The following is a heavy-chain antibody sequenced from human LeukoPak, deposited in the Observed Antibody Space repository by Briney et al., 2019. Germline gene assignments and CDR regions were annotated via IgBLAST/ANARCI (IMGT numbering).Heavy chain of an antibody. V-gene: IGHV3-74*01. CDR3: ARAHPRYFDWLYPPLGDY. CDR1: GFTFSDYY. Sequence: PGGSLRLSCAASGFTFSDYYMSWIRQAPGKGLVWVSRINSDGSSTSYADSVKGRFTISRDNAKNTLYLQMNSLRAEDTAVYYCARAHPRYFDWLYPPLGDYWGQGTLVTVSS. D-gene: IGHD3-9*01. J-gene: IGHJ4*02. CDR2: INSDGSST.